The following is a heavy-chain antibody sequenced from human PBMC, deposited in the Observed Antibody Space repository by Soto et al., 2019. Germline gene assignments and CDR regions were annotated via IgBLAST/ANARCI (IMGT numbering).Heavy chain of an antibody. Sequence: ASVKVSCKAFGYTFTSYYVHWVRQAPGQGLEWMGMINPSGGSTNYSQDFQGRVTMTTDTSTSTAYMELRSLRSEDTAVYYCARGPTVGDIWGQGTMVTVSS. CDR1: GYTFTSYY. J-gene: IGHJ3*02. D-gene: IGHD2-21*02. CDR2: INPSGGST. CDR3: ARGPTVGDI. V-gene: IGHV1-46*01.